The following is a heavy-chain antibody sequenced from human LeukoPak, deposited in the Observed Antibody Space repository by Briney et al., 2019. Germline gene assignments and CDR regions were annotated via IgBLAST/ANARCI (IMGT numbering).Heavy chain of an antibody. CDR1: GYSISSGYY. V-gene: IGHV4-38-2*02. CDR2: TDHSGST. D-gene: IGHD2-8*01. Sequence: SETLSLTCTVSGYSISSGYYWGWIRQPPGKGLEWTGSTDHSGSTYYNPSLKSRITISVDTSKNQFSLKLSSVTAADTAVYYCARVFYAMAEVRWFDPWGQGTLVTVSS. J-gene: IGHJ5*02. CDR3: ARVFYAMAEVRWFDP.